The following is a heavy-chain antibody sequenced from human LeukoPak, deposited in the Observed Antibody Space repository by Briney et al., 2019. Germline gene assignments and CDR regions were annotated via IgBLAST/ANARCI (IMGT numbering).Heavy chain of an antibody. CDR1: GYTFTSYG. D-gene: IGHD3-3*01. CDR3: ASAYYDFWSGYWGPAFDY. V-gene: IGHV1-18*01. CDR2: ISAYNGNT. Sequence: ASVKVSCKASGYTFTSYGISWVRQASGQGLEWMGWISAYNGNTNYAQKLQGRVTMTTDTSTSTAYMELRSLRSDDTAVYYCASAYYDFWSGYWGPAFDYWGQGTLVTVSS. J-gene: IGHJ4*02.